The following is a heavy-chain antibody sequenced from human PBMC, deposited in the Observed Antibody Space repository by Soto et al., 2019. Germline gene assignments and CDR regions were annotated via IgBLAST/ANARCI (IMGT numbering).Heavy chain of an antibody. V-gene: IGHV4-59*01. D-gene: IGHD6-13*01. J-gene: IGHJ5*02. Sequence: TSETLSLTCTVSGGSISSYYWSWIRQPPGKGLEWIGYIYYSGSTNYNPSLKSRVTISVDTPKNQFSLKLSSVTAADTAVYYCAREENSSSFSFSPEGWFDPGGQGTLVTFSS. CDR3: AREENSSSFSFSPEGWFDP. CDR1: GGSISSYY. CDR2: IYYSGST.